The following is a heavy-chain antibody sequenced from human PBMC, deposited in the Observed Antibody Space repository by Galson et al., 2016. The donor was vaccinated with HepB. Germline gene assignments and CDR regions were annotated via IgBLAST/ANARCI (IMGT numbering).Heavy chain of an antibody. V-gene: IGHV3-7*01. CDR1: GFTFSSHW. D-gene: IGHD2-2*01. Sequence: SLRLSCAASGFTFSSHWMPWVRQVPGKGLEWLAQIKEDASEKYYVDSLKGRFTITRDNAKNSLYLQMNSLRAEDTAIYYCARDSTVPGRSIDYWGQGTLITVSS. CDR3: ARDSTVPGRSIDY. J-gene: IGHJ4*02. CDR2: IKEDASEK.